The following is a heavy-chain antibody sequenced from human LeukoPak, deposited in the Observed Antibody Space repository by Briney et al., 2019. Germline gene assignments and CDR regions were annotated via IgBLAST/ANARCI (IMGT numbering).Heavy chain of an antibody. Sequence: PGRSLRLSCAASGFTFSSYGMHWVRQAPGKGLEWVAVIWYDGSNKYYADSVKGRFTISRDNSKNTLYLQMNSLRAEDTAVYYCARDMYYGDYEIDYWGQGTLVTVSS. D-gene: IGHD4-17*01. CDR1: GFTFSSYG. J-gene: IGHJ4*02. CDR2: IWYDGSNK. V-gene: IGHV3-33*01. CDR3: ARDMYYGDYEIDY.